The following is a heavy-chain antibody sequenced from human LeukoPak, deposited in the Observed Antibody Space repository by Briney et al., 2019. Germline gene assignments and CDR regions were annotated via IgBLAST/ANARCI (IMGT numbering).Heavy chain of an antibody. V-gene: IGHV4-59*08. J-gene: IGHJ5*02. CDR2: IYYSGST. CDR3: ARGSGIAAAGTEWFDP. Sequence: SETLSLTCTVSGGSISSYHWGWIRQPPGKGLEYIGYIYYSGSTNYNPSLKSRVTISVDTSKNQFSLKLSSVTAADTAVYYCARGSGIAAAGTEWFDPWGQGTLVTVSS. CDR1: GGSISSYH. D-gene: IGHD6-13*01.